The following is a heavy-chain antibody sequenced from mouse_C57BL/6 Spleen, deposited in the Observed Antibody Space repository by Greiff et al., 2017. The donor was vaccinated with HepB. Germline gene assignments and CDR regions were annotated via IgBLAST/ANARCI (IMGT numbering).Heavy chain of an antibody. CDR2: ISYDGSN. V-gene: IGHV3-6*01. D-gene: IGHD1-1*01. Sequence: EVKVEESGPGLVKPSQSLSLTCSVTGYSITSGYYWNWIRQFPGNKLEWMGYISYDGSNNYNPSLKNRISITRDTSKNQFFLKLNSVTTEDTATYYCARDRTTVVAPFAYWGQGTLVTVSA. J-gene: IGHJ3*01. CDR1: GYSITSGYY. CDR3: ARDRTTVVAPFAY.